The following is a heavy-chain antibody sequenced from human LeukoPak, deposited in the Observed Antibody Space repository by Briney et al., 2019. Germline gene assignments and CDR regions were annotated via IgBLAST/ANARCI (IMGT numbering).Heavy chain of an antibody. Sequence: QPGRSLRLSCAASGFTFSSYAMSWVRQAPGKGLEWVSAISGSGGNTYYADSVKGRFTISRDNSKNTLYLQMNSLRAEDTAVYYCAKYTTWIQLWFSGWGQGTLVTVSS. J-gene: IGHJ4*02. CDR3: AKYTTWIQLWFSG. D-gene: IGHD5-18*01. CDR2: ISGSGGNT. V-gene: IGHV3-23*01. CDR1: GFTFSSYA.